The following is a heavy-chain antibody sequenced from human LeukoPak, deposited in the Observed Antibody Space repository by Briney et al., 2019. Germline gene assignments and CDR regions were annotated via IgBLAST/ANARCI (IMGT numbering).Heavy chain of an antibody. D-gene: IGHD6-19*01. V-gene: IGHV3-7*03. CDR3: AKASIVVTDYYGMDV. J-gene: IGHJ6*02. Sequence: GGSLRLSCAVSGFNFRDHWMDWVRQAPGRGLQWVGHIKNDGSETYYLDSLKGRFSISRDNTNNALYLQMNSLRAEDTAVYYCAKASIVVTDYYGMDVWGQGTTVTVSS. CDR1: GFNFRDHW. CDR2: IKNDGSET.